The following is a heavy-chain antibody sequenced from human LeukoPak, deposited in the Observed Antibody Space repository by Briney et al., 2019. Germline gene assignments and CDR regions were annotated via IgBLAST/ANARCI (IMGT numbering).Heavy chain of an antibody. CDR2: IKSKTDGGTT. J-gene: IGHJ4*02. Sequence: GGSLRLSCAASGFTFSNAWMSWVRQAPGKGLEWVGRIKSKTDGGTTDYAAPVKGRFTISRDDSKNTLYLQMNSLITEDTAVYYCTTDDFSSTVTLYYFDYWGQGTLVTVSS. V-gene: IGHV3-15*01. D-gene: IGHD4-11*01. CDR3: TTDDFSSTVTLYYFDY. CDR1: GFTFSNAW.